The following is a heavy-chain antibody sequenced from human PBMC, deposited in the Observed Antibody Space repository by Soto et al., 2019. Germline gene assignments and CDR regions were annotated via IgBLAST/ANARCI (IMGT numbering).Heavy chain of an antibody. J-gene: IGHJ4*02. Sequence: SETLSLTCTVSGGSISSGGYYWSWIRQHPGKGLEWIGYIYYSGSTYYNPSLKSRVTISVDTSKNQFSLKLSSVTAADTAVYYCARVPPKVTTIFDYWGQGTLVTVSS. CDR3: ARVPPKVTTIFDY. V-gene: IGHV4-31*03. D-gene: IGHD4-17*01. CDR1: GGSISSGGYY. CDR2: IYYSGST.